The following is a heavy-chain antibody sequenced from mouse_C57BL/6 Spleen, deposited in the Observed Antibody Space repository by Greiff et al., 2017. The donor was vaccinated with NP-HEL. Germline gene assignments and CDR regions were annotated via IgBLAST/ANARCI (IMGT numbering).Heavy chain of an antibody. Sequence: QVQLKQPGAELVKPGASVKVSCKASGYTFTSYWMHWVKQRPGQGLEWIGRIHPSDSDTNYNQKFKGKATLTVDKSSSTAYMQLSSLTSEDSAVYYCASQFITTVVAGDYWGQGTTLTVSS. D-gene: IGHD1-1*01. CDR3: ASQFITTVVAGDY. J-gene: IGHJ2*01. CDR1: GYTFTSYW. CDR2: IHPSDSDT. V-gene: IGHV1-74*01.